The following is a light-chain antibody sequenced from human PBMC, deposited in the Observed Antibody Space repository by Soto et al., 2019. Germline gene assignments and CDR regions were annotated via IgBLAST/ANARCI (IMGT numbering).Light chain of an antibody. CDR1: QDISNY. CDR2: DAS. Sequence: DIQMTQSPSSLSASVGDRVTITCQASQDISNYLNWYQQKLGKAPKLLIYDASNLETGVPSRFSGSGSGTHFTFTISSLQPEDIATYYCQQYNNLPLTFGGGTKVDIK. V-gene: IGKV1-33*01. CDR3: QQYNNLPLT. J-gene: IGKJ4*01.